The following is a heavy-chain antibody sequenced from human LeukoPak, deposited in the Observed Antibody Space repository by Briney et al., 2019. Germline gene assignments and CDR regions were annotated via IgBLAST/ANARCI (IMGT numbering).Heavy chain of an antibody. J-gene: IGHJ4*02. D-gene: IGHD3-10*01. V-gene: IGHV1-3*01. CDR2: INAGNGNT. CDR3: ARPNPLGGCFDY. CDR1: GYTFTSYA. Sequence: ASVKVSCKASGYTFTSYAMHWVRQAPGQSLEWMGWINAGNGNTKYSQKFQGRVTITRDTSASTAYMELSSLRSEDTAVYYCARPNPLGGCFDYWGQGTLVTVSS.